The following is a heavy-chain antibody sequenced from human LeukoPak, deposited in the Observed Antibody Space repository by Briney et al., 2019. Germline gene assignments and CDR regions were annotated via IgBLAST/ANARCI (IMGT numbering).Heavy chain of an antibody. J-gene: IGHJ4*02. D-gene: IGHD3-9*01. CDR3: ARTYYDILTGYYAFDY. CDR1: GGSISSYY. Sequence: SETLSLTCTVSGGSISSYYWSWIRQPPGKGLEWIGSIYHSGSTYYNPSLKSRVTISVDTSKDQFSLKLSSVTAADTAVYYCARTYYDILTGYYAFDYWGQGTLVTVSS. V-gene: IGHV4-59*08. CDR2: IYHSGST.